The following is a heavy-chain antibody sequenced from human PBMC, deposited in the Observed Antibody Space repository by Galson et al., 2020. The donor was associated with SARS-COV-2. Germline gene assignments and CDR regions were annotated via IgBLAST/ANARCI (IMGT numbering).Heavy chain of an antibody. CDR1: GASISSNNYY. V-gene: IGHV4-39*01. CDR2: IYYSGNT. D-gene: IGHD1-26*01. J-gene: IGHJ4*02. CDR3: VRILGGRWDPPGFDY. Sequence: ETSETLSLTCTVSGASISSNNYYWGWIRQPPGKGLVWIGNIYYSGNTYYNPSLKSRVTISVDTSKNQLSLKLNSVTDVDTAVYYCVRILGGRWDPPGFDYWGQGALVTVSS.